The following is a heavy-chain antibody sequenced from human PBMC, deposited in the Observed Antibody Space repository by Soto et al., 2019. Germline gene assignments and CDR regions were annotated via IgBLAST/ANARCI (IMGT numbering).Heavy chain of an antibody. V-gene: IGHV3-30*18. D-gene: IGHD2-15*01. Sequence: PGGSLRLSCAASGFTFSSYGMHWVRQAPGKGLEWVTVISYDGTNKYYADSMKGRFTISRDNSKNTLYLQMDSLRPEDTAVYYCAKDGTYCSGSSCLDSWGQGTLVTVS. J-gene: IGHJ4*02. CDR3: AKDGTYCSGSSCLDS. CDR2: ISYDGTNK. CDR1: GFTFSSYG.